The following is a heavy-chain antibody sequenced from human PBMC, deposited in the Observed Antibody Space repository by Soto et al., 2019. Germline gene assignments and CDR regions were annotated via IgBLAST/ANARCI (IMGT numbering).Heavy chain of an antibody. D-gene: IGHD3-22*01. J-gene: IGHJ3*02. V-gene: IGHV3-30*18. Sequence: GGSLRLSSAASGFTFSSYGMHWVRQAPGKGLEWVAVISYDGSNQYYADSVKGRFTISRDNSKNTLYLQMNSLRAEDTAVYYCANQRSNYYDSSGYDRAAFDIWGQGTMVTVSS. CDR3: ANQRSNYYDSSGYDRAAFDI. CDR1: GFTFSSYG. CDR2: ISYDGSNQ.